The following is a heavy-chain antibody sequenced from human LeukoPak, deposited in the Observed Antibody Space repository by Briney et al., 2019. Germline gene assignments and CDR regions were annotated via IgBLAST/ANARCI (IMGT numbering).Heavy chain of an antibody. CDR2: ISWNSGSI. CDR3: AKEANDYGDYGLDY. Sequence: PGGSLRLSCAASGFTFDDYAMHWVRQAPGKGLEWVSGISWNSGSIGYADSVRGRFTISRDNAKNSLYLQMNSLRAEDTALYYCAKEANDYGDYGLDYWGQGPLFTVSS. J-gene: IGHJ4*02. V-gene: IGHV3-9*01. CDR1: GFTFDDYA. D-gene: IGHD4-17*01.